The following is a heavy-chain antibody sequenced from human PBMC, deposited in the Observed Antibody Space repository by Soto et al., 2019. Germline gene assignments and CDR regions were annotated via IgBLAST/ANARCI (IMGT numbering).Heavy chain of an antibody. Sequence: EVQLVESGGGLVQPGGSLRLSCAASGFTFSSHDMHWVRQTTGKGLEWVSAIGTAGDTHYADSVKGGFTISRDSAKKSLYLQMNSLRAGDTAVYYCARGYYYGMDVWGQGTTVTVSS. V-gene: IGHV3-13*01. CDR2: IGTAGDT. J-gene: IGHJ6*02. CDR3: ARGYYYGMDV. CDR1: GFTFSSHD.